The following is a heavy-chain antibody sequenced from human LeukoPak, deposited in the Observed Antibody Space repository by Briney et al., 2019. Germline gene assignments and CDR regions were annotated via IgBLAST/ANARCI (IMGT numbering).Heavy chain of an antibody. J-gene: IGHJ4*02. V-gene: IGHV1-69*04. CDR3: ARDEDSSGYYPPFDY. CDR2: FIPILGIA. CDR1: GGTFSSYA. D-gene: IGHD3-22*01. Sequence: GASVKVSCKASGGTFSSYAISWVRQAPGQGLEWMGRFIPILGIANYAQKLQGRVTITADKSTSTAYMELSSLRSEDTAVCYCARDEDSSGYYPPFDYWGQGTLVTVSS.